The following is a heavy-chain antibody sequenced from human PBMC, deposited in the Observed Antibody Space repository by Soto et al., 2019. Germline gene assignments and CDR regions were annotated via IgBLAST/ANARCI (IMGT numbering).Heavy chain of an antibody. CDR1: GYIFTTYC. V-gene: IGHV5-51*01. CDR3: ATYQDPYYYGMDV. CDR2: IYPIDSDT. D-gene: IGHD2-2*01. J-gene: IGHJ6*02. Sequence: PGESLKISCEGSGYIFTTYCIGWVLQMPGKGLEWMGIIYPIDSDTKYSPSFQGQVTISVDKSISTAYLQWSSLKASDSAMYYCATYQDPYYYGMDVWGQGTTVTVSS.